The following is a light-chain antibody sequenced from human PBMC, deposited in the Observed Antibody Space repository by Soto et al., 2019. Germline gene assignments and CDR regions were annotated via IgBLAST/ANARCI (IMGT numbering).Light chain of an antibody. J-gene: IGKJ1*01. CDR1: QSISSY. V-gene: IGKV1-39*01. Sequence: DIQMTQSPSSLSASVGDRVTITCRASQSISSYLNWYQQKPGKAPKVLIYAASSLQSGVPSRFSGSGSGTDFTLTISSLQPEDFATYYCQQSYSTPWTFGQGTMVEIK. CDR2: AAS. CDR3: QQSYSTPWT.